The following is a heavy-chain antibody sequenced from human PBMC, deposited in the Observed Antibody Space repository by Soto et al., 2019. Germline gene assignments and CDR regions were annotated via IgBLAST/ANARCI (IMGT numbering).Heavy chain of an antibody. V-gene: IGHV1-18*04. Sequence: QVHLVQSAAEVKKPGASVTVSCKASGYPFSSYGITWVRQSPGQGLEWMGWTSAFYGNSTYSEKFQGRVTMTIDKSTSTAYMDLTSLKSDDTAVYYCARLVVAGSPLDYWGQGTLVTVSS. CDR3: ARLVVAGSPLDY. CDR1: GYPFSSYG. D-gene: IGHD2-15*01. CDR2: TSAFYGNS. J-gene: IGHJ4*02.